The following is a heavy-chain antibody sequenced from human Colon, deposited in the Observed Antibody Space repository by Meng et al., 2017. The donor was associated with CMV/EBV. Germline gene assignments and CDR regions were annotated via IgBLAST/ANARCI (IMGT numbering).Heavy chain of an antibody. CDR1: GFIFNNYA. V-gene: IGHV3-23*01. D-gene: IGHD1-1*01. Sequence: VELWGPGGGLLQRVGPLRLSCAASGFIFNNYALAWVRQAPGKGLEWVSSISASGATTYYADSVRGRFTISRDNSRDTVYLQMTSLRAEDTAVYYCATVTGTLDPFHYWGQGTLVPSPQ. CDR2: ISASGATT. CDR3: ATVTGTLDPFHY. J-gene: IGHJ4*02.